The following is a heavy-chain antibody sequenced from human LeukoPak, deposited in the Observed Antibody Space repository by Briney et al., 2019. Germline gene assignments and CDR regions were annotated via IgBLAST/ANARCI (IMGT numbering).Heavy chain of an antibody. CDR3: ARVGGNSESYGWFGP. CDR1: GGSIGGYY. V-gene: IGHV4-4*07. Sequence: SETLSLTCSVSGGSIGGYYWSWIRQSAGKGLEWIGHIYSTGTNNYNPSLRSRVILSVDTSKNQFSLKLRSVTAADTAVYYCARVGGNSESYGWFGPWGQGSLVTVSS. D-gene: IGHD4-23*01. CDR2: IYSTGTN. J-gene: IGHJ5*02.